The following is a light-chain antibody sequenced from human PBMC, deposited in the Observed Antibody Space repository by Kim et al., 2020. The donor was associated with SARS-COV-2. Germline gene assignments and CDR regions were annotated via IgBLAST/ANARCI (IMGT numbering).Light chain of an antibody. Sequence: DIQMTQSPSTLSASVGDRVIITCRASQSISYWLAWYQQKPGKAPKLLIYKASTLETGVPSRFSASGSGTEFTLTISSLQPDDFATYYCQQYNIYSVTFGQGTKVDIK. CDR2: KAS. CDR3: QQYNIYSVT. J-gene: IGKJ1*01. V-gene: IGKV1-5*03. CDR1: QSISYW.